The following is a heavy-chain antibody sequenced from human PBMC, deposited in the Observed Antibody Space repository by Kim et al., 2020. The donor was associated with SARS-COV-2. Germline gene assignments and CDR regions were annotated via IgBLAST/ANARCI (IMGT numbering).Heavy chain of an antibody. V-gene: IGHV1-18*01. Sequence: ASVKVSCKASGYTFTSYGISWVRQAPGQGLEWMGWISAYNGNTNYAQKLQGRVTMTTDTSTSTAYMELRSLRSDDTAVYYCARDVPTDYYGSGSYYNLPHYYYCYGMDVWGQGTTVTVS. D-gene: IGHD3-10*01. CDR3: ARDVPTDYYGSGSYYNLPHYYYCYGMDV. CDR2: ISAYNGNT. CDR1: GYTFTSYG. J-gene: IGHJ6*02.